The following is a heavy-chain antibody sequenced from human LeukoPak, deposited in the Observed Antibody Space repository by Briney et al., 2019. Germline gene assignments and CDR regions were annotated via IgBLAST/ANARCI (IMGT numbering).Heavy chain of an antibody. CDR1: GFPFRSYG. CDR2: ISGSSGST. D-gene: IGHD4-17*01. CDR3: AKDGGYYGDYRA. V-gene: IGHV3-23*01. Sequence: GGSLILSCAASGFPFRSYGMSWVRQAPGKGLEWVSAISGSSGSTYYADSGKGRFTISRDNSKNTLYLQMNSLRAEDTAVYYCAKDGGYYGDYRAWGQGTLVTVSS. J-gene: IGHJ5*02.